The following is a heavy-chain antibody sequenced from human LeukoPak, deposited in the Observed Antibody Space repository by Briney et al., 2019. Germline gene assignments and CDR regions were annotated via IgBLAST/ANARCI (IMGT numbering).Heavy chain of an antibody. Sequence: GGSLRLSCAASGFTFDDYAMHWVRQAPGKGLEWVSGISWNSGSIGYADSVKGRFTISRDNAKNSLYLQMNSLRAEDTALYYCAKDLFNLYYDSSGTHAFDIWGQGTMVTVSS. D-gene: IGHD3-22*01. J-gene: IGHJ3*02. CDR2: ISWNSGSI. CDR3: AKDLFNLYYDSSGTHAFDI. CDR1: GFTFDDYA. V-gene: IGHV3-9*01.